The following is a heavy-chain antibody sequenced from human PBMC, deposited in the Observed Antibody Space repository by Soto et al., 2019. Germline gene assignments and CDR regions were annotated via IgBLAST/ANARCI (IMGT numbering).Heavy chain of an antibody. CDR3: ARDLVGATGGGCY. D-gene: IGHD1-26*01. V-gene: IGHV3-21*01. CDR2: ISSSSSYI. Sequence: EVQLVESGGGLVKPGGSLRLSCAASGFTFSSYSMNWVRQAPGKGLEWVSSISSSSSYIYYAESVKGRFTISRDNAKNSLYLQMNSLRAEDTAVYYCARDLVGATGGGCYWGQGTLVTVSS. J-gene: IGHJ4*02. CDR1: GFTFSSYS.